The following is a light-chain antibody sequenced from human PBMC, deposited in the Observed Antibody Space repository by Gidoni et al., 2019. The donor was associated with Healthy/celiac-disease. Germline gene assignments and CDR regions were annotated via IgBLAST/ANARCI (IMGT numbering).Light chain of an antibody. V-gene: IGKV1-39*01. CDR3: QQSYSTPWT. CDR2: AAS. CDR1: QSISSY. J-gene: IGKJ1*01. Sequence: QLTQSPSSLSASVGDRVTITCRASQSISSYLNWYQQKPGKAPKLLIYAASSWQSGIPSRFSGSGSGTDFTLTISSLQPEDFATYYCQQSYSTPWTFGQXTKVEIK.